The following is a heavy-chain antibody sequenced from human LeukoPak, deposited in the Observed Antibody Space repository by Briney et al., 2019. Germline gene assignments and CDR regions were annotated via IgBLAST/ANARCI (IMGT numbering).Heavy chain of an antibody. CDR3: ASRKYYDIFTGYYNDY. J-gene: IGHJ4*02. V-gene: IGHV3-21*01. Sequence: GGCLRLACAASGLTFSSYSMNSGRQPPGKGLELVSSISSSSSYIYYAESVKGRFTIYRDNAKNSLYLQMNSLRAEDTAVYYCASRKYYDIFTGYYNDYWGQGTLVTVSS. D-gene: IGHD3-9*01. CDR1: GLTFSSYS. CDR2: ISSSSSYI.